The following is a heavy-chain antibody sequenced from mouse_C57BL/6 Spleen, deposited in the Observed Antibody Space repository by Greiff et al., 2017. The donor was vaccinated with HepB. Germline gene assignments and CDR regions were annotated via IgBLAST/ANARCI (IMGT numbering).Heavy chain of an antibody. CDR3: ATYDGYYEDAMDY. D-gene: IGHD2-3*01. J-gene: IGHJ4*01. V-gene: IGHV2-2*01. CDR2: IWSGGST. CDR1: GFSLTSYG. Sequence: QVQLKESGPGLVQPSQSLSITCTVSGFSLTSYGVPWVRQSPGKGLEWLGVIWSGGSTDYNAAFISRLSISKDNSKSQVFFKMNSLQADDTAIYYCATYDGYYEDAMDYWGQGTSVTVSS.